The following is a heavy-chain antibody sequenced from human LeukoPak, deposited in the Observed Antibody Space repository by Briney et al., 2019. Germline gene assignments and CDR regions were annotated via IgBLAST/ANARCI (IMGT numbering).Heavy chain of an antibody. CDR1: GDSISNTRYH. CDR3: AREIVSSVES. D-gene: IGHD6-6*01. J-gene: IGHJ4*02. CDR2: IYYSGAT. V-gene: IGHV4-39*02. Sequence: SETLSLTCTVSGDSISNTRYHWGWIRQPPGKGLEWIGSIYYSGATYYNPSLKSRVTISVDTSRNHFSLKLSSVTAADTAVYHCAREIVSSVESWGQGSMVTVSS.